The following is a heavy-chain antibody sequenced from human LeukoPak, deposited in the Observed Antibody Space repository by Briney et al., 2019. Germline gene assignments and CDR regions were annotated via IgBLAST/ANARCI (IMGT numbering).Heavy chain of an antibody. J-gene: IGHJ3*02. V-gene: IGHV1-3*01. CDR2: INAGNGNT. Sequence: ASVKVSCKASGYTFTSYAMHWVRQAPGRRLEWMGWINAGNGNTKYSQKFQGRVTITRDTSASTAYMELSSLRSEDTAVYYCARDSEASTTVTPLGAFDIWGQGTMVTVSS. D-gene: IGHD4-17*01. CDR3: ARDSEASTTVTPLGAFDI. CDR1: GYTFTSYA.